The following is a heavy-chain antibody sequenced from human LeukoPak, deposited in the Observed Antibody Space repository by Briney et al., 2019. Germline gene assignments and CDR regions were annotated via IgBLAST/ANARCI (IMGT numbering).Heavy chain of an antibody. CDR1: GGSFSGYY. V-gene: IGHV4-59*10. CDR2: IYTSGST. CDR3: ARLSSGRGWFDP. J-gene: IGHJ5*02. D-gene: IGHD6-19*01. Sequence: PSETLSLTCAVYGGSFSGYYWSWIRQPAGKGLEWIGRIYTSGSTNYNPSLKSRVTMSVDTSKNQFSLKLSSVTAADTAVYYCARLSSGRGWFDPWGQGTLVTVSS.